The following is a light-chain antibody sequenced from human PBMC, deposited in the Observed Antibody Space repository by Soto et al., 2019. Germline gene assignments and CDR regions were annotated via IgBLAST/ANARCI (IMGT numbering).Light chain of an antibody. Sequence: DVQLTQSPSSLSASVGDRVPFTCGASQSISSYLNWYQQKPGKAPKLLIYAASSLQSGVPSRFSGSGSGTDFTLTISSLQPEDFATYYCQQSYSTPRTFGQGTKVDIK. V-gene: IGKV1-39*01. CDR2: AAS. J-gene: IGKJ1*01. CDR1: QSISSY. CDR3: QQSYSTPRT.